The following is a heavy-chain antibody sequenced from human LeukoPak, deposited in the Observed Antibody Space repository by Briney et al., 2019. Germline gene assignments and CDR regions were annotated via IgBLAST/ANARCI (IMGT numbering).Heavy chain of an antibody. CDR2: ISSSSSYI. J-gene: IGHJ4*02. D-gene: IGHD5-12*01. CDR1: GFTFSSYS. V-gene: IGHV3-21*01. CDR3: GRGRPRGYSGYVIDY. Sequence: GGSLRLSCAASGFTFSSYSMNWVRQAPGKGLEWVSSISSSSSYIYYADSVKGRFTISRDNAKNSLYLQMNSLRAEDTAAFYCGRGRPRGYSGYVIDYWGQGTPITVSS.